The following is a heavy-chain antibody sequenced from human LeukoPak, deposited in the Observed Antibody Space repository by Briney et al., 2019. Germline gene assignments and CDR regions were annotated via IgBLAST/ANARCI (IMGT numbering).Heavy chain of an antibody. V-gene: IGHV4-39*07. Sequence: SETLSLTCTVSGGSISSSSYYWGWIRQPPGKGLEWIGEINHSGSTNYNPSLKSRVTISVDTSKNQFSLKLSSVTAADTAVYYCARGRPSTWYSSGWFIDYWGQGTLVTVSS. CDR2: INHSGST. J-gene: IGHJ4*02. CDR1: GGSISSSSYY. D-gene: IGHD6-19*01. CDR3: ARGRPSTWYSSGWFIDY.